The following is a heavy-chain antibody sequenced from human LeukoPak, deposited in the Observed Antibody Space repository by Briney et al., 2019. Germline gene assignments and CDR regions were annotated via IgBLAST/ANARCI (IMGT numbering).Heavy chain of an antibody. V-gene: IGHV3-53*01. CDR3: ARGGGYYAIDY. J-gene: IGHJ4*02. CDR1: GFTVSSNY. D-gene: IGHD1-26*01. CDR2: INSGGTT. Sequence: GGSLRLSCAASGFTVSSNYMNWVRQAPGKGLEWVSVINSGGTTHYADSVKGRFTVSRDNSKNTLYLQMNSLRAEDTAVYYCARGGGYYAIDYWGQGTLVTVSS.